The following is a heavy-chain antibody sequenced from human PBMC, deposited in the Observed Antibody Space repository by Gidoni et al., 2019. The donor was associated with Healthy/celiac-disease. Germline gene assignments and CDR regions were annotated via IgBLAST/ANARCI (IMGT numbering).Heavy chain of an antibody. CDR1: GYSFTSYW. CDR2: IYPGDSDT. J-gene: IGHJ6*02. CDR3: ARLQQQLVPRYYYYYGMDV. Sequence: EVQLVQSGAEVKKPGESLKISCKGSGYSFTSYWIGWVRQMPGKGLEWMGIIYPGDSDTRYSPSFQGQVTIAADKSSSTAYLQWSRLKASDTAMYYCARLQQQLVPRYYYYYGMDVWGQGTTVTVSS. D-gene: IGHD6-13*01. V-gene: IGHV5-51*01.